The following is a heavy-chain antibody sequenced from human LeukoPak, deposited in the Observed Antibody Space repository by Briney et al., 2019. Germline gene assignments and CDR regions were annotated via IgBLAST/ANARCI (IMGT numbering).Heavy chain of an antibody. V-gene: IGHV3-30*18. D-gene: IGHD3-10*01. CDR2: ISYDGSNK. CDR1: GFTFSSYG. J-gene: IGHJ4*02. Sequence: GGSLRLSCAASGFTFSSYGMHWVRQAPGKGLEWVAVISYDGSNKYYADSVKGRFTISRDNSKNTLYLQMNNLRAEDTAAYYCAKGSFWGQGTLVTVSS. CDR3: AKGSF.